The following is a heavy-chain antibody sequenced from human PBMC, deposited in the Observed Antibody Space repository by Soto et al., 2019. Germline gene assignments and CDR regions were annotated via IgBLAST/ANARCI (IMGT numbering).Heavy chain of an antibody. CDR1: GGSISSSSYY. V-gene: IGHV4-39*01. Sequence: QLQLQESGPGLVKPSETLSLTCTVSGGSISSSSYYWGWIRQPPGKGLEWIGSIYYSGSTYYNPSLKSRVTISVDTSKHQFSLKLSSVTAADTAVYYCASIPVPASRNWYFDLWGRGTLVTVSS. D-gene: IGHD2-2*01. CDR3: ASIPVPASRNWYFDL. J-gene: IGHJ2*01. CDR2: IYYSGST.